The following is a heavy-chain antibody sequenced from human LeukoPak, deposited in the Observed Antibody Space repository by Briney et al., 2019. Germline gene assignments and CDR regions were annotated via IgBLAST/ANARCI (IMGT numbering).Heavy chain of an antibody. CDR3: ARDADMVADAFDI. Sequence: GGSLRLSCAASGFTFSSYSMNWVRQAPGKGLEWVSSISSSSSYIYYADSVKGRFTISRDNAKNSLYLQMNSLRAEDTTVYYCARDADMVADAFDIWGQGTMVTVSS. D-gene: IGHD5-12*01. CDR1: GFTFSSYS. J-gene: IGHJ3*02. V-gene: IGHV3-21*01. CDR2: ISSSSSYI.